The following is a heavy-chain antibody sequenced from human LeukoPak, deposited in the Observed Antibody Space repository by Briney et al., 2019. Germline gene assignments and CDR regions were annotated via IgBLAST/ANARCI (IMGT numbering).Heavy chain of an antibody. CDR1: GDSVSSNSAA. V-gene: IGHV6-1*01. D-gene: IGHD2-2*01. J-gene: IGHJ6*02. CDR3: ARSEGCSSTSCRNYYYYYGMDV. Sequence: SQTLSLTCAIPGDSVSSNSAAWNWIRQSPSRGLEWLVRTYYRSKWYNDYAVSVKSRITINPDTSKDQFSLQLNSVTPEDTAVYYCARSEGCSSTSCRNYYYYYGMDVWGQGTTVTVSS. CDR2: TYYRSKWYN.